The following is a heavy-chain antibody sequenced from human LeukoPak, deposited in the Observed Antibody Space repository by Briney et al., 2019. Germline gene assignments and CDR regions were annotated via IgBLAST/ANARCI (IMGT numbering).Heavy chain of an antibody. D-gene: IGHD2-15*01. J-gene: IGHJ4*02. V-gene: IGHV3-7*03. Sequence: GGSLRLSCAASGFTFSSYWMSWVRQAPGKGLEWVAIIKQDGNQKNYVDSVKGRFTISRDNAKNSLYLQMNSLRAEDTAVYYCVRGLVGYCGGGAWDGTCFDYWGQGTLVSVSS. CDR1: GFTFSSYW. CDR3: VRGLVGYCGGGAWDGTCFDY. CDR2: IKQDGNQK.